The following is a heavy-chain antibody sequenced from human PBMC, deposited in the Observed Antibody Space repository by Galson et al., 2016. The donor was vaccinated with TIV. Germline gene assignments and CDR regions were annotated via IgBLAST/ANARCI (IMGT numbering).Heavy chain of an antibody. J-gene: IGHJ4*02. CDR2: IDWDDDK. V-gene: IGHV2-70*11. CDR3: ARTLFSENDGYWIDY. D-gene: IGHD3-22*01. Sequence: PALVKPTQTLTLTCTFSGFPLSTSGVCVSWIRQPPGKALEWLARIDWDDDKNYSPFLKTRLTISKDTSKNQVVLTMTNTDPVDTATYYCARTLFSENDGYWIDYWGQGALVTVSS. CDR1: GFPLSTSGVC.